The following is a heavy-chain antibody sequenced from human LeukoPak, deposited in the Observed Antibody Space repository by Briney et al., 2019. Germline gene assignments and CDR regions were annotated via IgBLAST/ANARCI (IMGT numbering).Heavy chain of an antibody. CDR2: MNPNSGNT. D-gene: IGHD5-18*01. CDR3: ARADPGYSYGSEYYYYYMDV. Sequence: ASVKVSCKASGYTFTSYDINWVRQATGQGLEWMGWMNPNSGNTGYAQKFQGRVTITRNTSISTAYMELSSLRSEDTAVYYCARADPGYSYGSEYYYYYMDVWGKGTTVTVSS. CDR1: GYTFTSYD. V-gene: IGHV1-8*03. J-gene: IGHJ6*03.